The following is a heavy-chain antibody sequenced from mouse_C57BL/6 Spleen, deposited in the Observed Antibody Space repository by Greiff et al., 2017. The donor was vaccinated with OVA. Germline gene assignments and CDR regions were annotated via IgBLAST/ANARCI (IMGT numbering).Heavy chain of an antibody. CDR3: ARSYSNYAMDY. Sequence: VQLQQPGAELVKPGASVKLSCKASGYTFTSYWMHWVKQRPGQGLEWIGMIHPNSGSTNYNEKFKSKATLTVDKSSSTAYMQLSSLTSEDSAVYYCARSYSNYAMDYWGQGTSVIVSS. CDR1: GYTFTSYW. V-gene: IGHV1-64*01. D-gene: IGHD2-5*01. CDR2: IHPNSGST. J-gene: IGHJ4*01.